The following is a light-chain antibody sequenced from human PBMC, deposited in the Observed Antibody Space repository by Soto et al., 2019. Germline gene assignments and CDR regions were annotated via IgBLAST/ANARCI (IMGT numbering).Light chain of an antibody. CDR3: SSYTSSSLYV. Sequence: QSVLAQPASVSGSPGQSITISCTGTSGDVGGSNYVSWYQQLPGKAPKLMIYDVSDRPSGVSNRFSGSKSGNTASLTISGLQAEDEADYYCSSYTSSSLYVFXTGTKVTVL. CDR1: SGDVGGSNY. CDR2: DVS. J-gene: IGLJ1*01. V-gene: IGLV2-14*01.